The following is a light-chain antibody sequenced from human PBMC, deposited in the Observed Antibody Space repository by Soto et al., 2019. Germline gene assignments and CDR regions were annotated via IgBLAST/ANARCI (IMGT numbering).Light chain of an antibody. CDR1: QIISSW. Sequence: DIQMTQSPSTLSGSVGDRVTITCRASQIISSWLAWYQQKPGKAPKLLIYKASTLKSGVPSRFSGSGFGTEFTLTITSLQPDDFATYYCQQYNSYSTFGPATFGQGTKVDI. CDR2: KAS. J-gene: IGKJ1*01. CDR3: QQYNSYSTFGPAT. V-gene: IGKV1-5*03.